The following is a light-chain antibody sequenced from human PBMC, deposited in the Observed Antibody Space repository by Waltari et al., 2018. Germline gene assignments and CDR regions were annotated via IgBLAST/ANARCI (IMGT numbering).Light chain of an antibody. Sequence: SSELTQDPAVSVAMGQTVTITCQGNGLRSYYASWYQQRPGQAPILLIYDKNNRPSGVPDRFSGSNSDNTASLTITGAQAEDEASYYCHSRDASGVGGSFGGGTKLTVL. J-gene: IGLJ2*01. V-gene: IGLV3-19*01. CDR2: DKN. CDR3: HSRDASGVGGS. CDR1: GLRSYY.